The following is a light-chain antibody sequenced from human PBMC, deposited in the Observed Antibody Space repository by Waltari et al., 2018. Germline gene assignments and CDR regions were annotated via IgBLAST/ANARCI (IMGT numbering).Light chain of an antibody. J-gene: IGLJ1*01. CDR2: SNN. CDR3: AAWDDSLNGQV. Sequence: QSVLTQPPSASGSPGQRCTISCSVSSSTIASNTVNWYQQLPGTAPKLLIYSNNQRPSGVPDRFSGSKSGTSASLAISGLQSEDEADYYCAAWDDSLNGQVFGTGTKVTVL. V-gene: IGLV1-44*01. CDR1: SSTIASNT.